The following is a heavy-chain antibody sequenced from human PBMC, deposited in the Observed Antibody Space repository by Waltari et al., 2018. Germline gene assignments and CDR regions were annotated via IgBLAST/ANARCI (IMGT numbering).Heavy chain of an antibody. CDR1: GFTFSSYA. CDR2: IYSGGST. Sequence: EVQLLESGGGLVQPGGSLRLSCAASGFTFSSYAMSWVRQAPGKGLEWVSVIYSGGSTYYADSVKGRFTISRDNSKNTLYLQMNSLRAEDTAVYYCAAPGGGDPFGACDIWGQGTMVSVSS. CDR3: AAPGGGDPFGACDI. D-gene: IGHD4-17*01. J-gene: IGHJ3*02. V-gene: IGHV3-23*03.